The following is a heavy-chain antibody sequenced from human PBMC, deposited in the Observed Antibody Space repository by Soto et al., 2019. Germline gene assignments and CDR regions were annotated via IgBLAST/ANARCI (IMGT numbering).Heavy chain of an antibody. V-gene: IGHV3-23*01. CDR1: GFTISSNA. D-gene: IGHD1-1*01. CDR3: AKDKPGTTSFDY. Sequence: GGSLSLSCAASGFTISSNAMYWVRQAPGKGLEWVSGISDRGDTTHYADSVKGRFTISRDTSKNTLYLQLNTLRADDTAVYYCAKDKPGTTSFDYWGQGTLVTV. J-gene: IGHJ4*02. CDR2: ISDRGDTT.